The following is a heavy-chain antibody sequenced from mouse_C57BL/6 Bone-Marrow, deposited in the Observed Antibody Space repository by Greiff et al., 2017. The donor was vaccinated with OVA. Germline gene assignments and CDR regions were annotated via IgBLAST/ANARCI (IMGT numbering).Heavy chain of an antibody. CDR2: IYPGSGST. D-gene: IGHD1-1*01. J-gene: IGHJ2*01. Sequence: QVQLQQPGAELVKPGASVKLSCKASGYTFTSYWMHWVKQRPGQGLEWIGDIYPGSGSTNYNEKFKSKATLTVDTSSSTAYMKLSSLTSEDSAVYYCARLTTVGGYWGQGTTLTVSS. CDR1: GYTFTSYW. CDR3: ARLTTVGGY. V-gene: IGHV1-55*01.